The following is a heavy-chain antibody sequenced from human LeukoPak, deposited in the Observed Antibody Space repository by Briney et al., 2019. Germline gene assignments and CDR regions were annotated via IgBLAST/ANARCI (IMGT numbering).Heavy chain of an antibody. J-gene: IGHJ4*02. CDR1: GYTFTSYG. CDR3: AGDSWNTNSGSFDY. CDR2: ISAYNGNT. D-gene: IGHD1/OR15-1a*01. Sequence: ASVKVSCKASGYTFTSYGISWVRQAPGQGLEWMGWISAYNGNTNYAQKLQGRVTMTTDTSTSTAYMELRSLRSDDTVVYYCAGDSWNTNSGSFDYWGQGTLVTVSS. V-gene: IGHV1-18*01.